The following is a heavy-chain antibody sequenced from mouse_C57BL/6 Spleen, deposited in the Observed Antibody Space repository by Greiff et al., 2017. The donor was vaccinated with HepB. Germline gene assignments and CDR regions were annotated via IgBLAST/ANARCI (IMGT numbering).Heavy chain of an antibody. CDR3: ARWETDGYYPFAY. D-gene: IGHD2-3*01. Sequence: LQESGAELVRPGTSVEVSCKASGYAFTNYLIEWVKQRPGQGLEWIGVINPGSGGTNYNEKFKGKATLTADKSSSTAYMQLSSLTSEDSAVYFCARWETDGYYPFAYWGQGTLVTVSA. J-gene: IGHJ3*01. CDR1: GYAFTNYL. V-gene: IGHV1-54*01. CDR2: INPGSGGT.